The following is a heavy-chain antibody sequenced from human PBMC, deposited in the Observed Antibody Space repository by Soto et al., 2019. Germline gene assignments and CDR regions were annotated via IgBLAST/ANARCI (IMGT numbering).Heavy chain of an antibody. CDR2: ISGSGGST. J-gene: IGHJ4*02. CDR3: AKVALKTIVVVPAAAAYFDY. CDR1: GFTFSSYA. V-gene: IGHV3-23*01. Sequence: GGSLRLSCAASGFTFSSYAMSWVRQAPGKGLEWVSAISGSGGSTYYADSVKGRFTISRDNSKNTLYLQMNSLRAEDTAVYYCAKVALKTIVVVPAAAAYFDYWGQGTLVTVSS. D-gene: IGHD2-2*01.